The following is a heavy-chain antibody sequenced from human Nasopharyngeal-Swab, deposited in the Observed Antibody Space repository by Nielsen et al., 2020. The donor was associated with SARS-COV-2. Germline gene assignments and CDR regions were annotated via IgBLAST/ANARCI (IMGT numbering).Heavy chain of an antibody. D-gene: IGHD4-23*01. J-gene: IGHJ6*02. V-gene: IGHV3-11*06. Sequence: RQAPGKGLEWVSYISSSSSYTNYADSVRGRFTISRDNAKNSLYLQMNSLRAEDTAVYYCARVRADYGGNSDEPSMDVWGQGTTVTVSS. CDR2: ISSSSSYT. CDR3: ARVRADYGGNSDEPSMDV.